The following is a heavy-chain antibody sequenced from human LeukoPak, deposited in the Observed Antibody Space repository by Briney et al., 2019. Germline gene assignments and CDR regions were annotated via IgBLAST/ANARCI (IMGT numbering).Heavy chain of an antibody. Sequence: GGSLRLSCAASGFIFSSHWISWVRQAPGKGLEWVANINLDGNDKNYVDSVKGRFTISRDNAKNSLYLQMNSLRAEDTAMYYCVRSGSYFSKWGQGTLVTVSS. CDR3: VRSGSYFSK. J-gene: IGHJ4*02. CDR1: GFIFSSHW. V-gene: IGHV3-7*01. CDR2: INLDGNDK. D-gene: IGHD1-26*01.